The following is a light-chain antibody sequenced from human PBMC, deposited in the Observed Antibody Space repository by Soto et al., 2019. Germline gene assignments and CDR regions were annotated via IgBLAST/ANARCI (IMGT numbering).Light chain of an antibody. CDR3: QQRSNWPQYT. Sequence: EIVLTQSPATLSLSPGERATLSCRASQSVSSYLAWYQQKPGQAPRLLIYDASNRATGIPARFSGGGSGTDFTLIISSLEPEDFAVYYCQQRSNWPQYTYGQGTKLEIK. CDR2: DAS. V-gene: IGKV3-11*01. J-gene: IGKJ2*01. CDR1: QSVSSY.